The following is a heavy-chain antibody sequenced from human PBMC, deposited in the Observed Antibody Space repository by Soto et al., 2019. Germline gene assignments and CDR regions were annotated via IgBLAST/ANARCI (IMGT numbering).Heavy chain of an antibody. D-gene: IGHD5-18*01. CDR1: GFSISTHW. V-gene: IGHV3-74*01. CDR2: IKSDGSSA. Sequence: EVQLVESGGGLVQPGGSLRLSCAASGFSISTHWMHWVRQAPGKGLVWVSRIKSDGSSASYADSVKGRFTISRDSAKNTLYLQVNSLRGEDTAVYYCARGGHTSMVTEFDYWGQGTLVTVSS. CDR3: ARGGHTSMVTEFDY. J-gene: IGHJ4*02.